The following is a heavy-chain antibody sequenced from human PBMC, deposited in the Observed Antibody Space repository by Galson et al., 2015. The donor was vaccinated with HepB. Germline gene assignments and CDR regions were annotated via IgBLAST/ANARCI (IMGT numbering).Heavy chain of an antibody. Sequence: SLRLSCAASGFTFDDYAMHWVRQAPGKGLEWVSGISWNSGSIGYADSVKGRFTISRDNAKNSLYLQMNSLRAEDTALYYCAKDGRELPQGAFDIWGQGTMVTVSS. V-gene: IGHV3-9*01. CDR2: ISWNSGSI. CDR3: AKDGRELPQGAFDI. J-gene: IGHJ3*02. CDR1: GFTFDDYA. D-gene: IGHD1-26*01.